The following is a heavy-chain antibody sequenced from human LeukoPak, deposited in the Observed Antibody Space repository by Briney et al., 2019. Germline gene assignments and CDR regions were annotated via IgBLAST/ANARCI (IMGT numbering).Heavy chain of an antibody. CDR1: GGSISRGSYY. V-gene: IGHV4-61*02. D-gene: IGHD2/OR15-2a*01. Sequence: SETLSLTYTVSGGSISRGSYYWSWIRQPAGKGLEWIGRIYTSGSTNYNPSLKSRVTISVDTSKNQFSLKLSSVTAADTAVYYCAEGISFDYWGQGTLVTVSS. CDR3: AEGISFDY. J-gene: IGHJ4*02. CDR2: IYTSGST.